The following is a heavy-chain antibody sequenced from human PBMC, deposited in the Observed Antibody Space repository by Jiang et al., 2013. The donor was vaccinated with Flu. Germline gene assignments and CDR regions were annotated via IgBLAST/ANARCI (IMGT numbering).Heavy chain of an antibody. J-gene: IGHJ3*02. D-gene: IGHD3-16*01. V-gene: IGHV4-59*01. CDR3: ARTSIMITFGGARSAFDI. CDR2: IYYSGST. Sequence: KGLEWIGYIYYSGSTNYNPSLKSRVTISVDTSKNQFSLKLSSVTAADTAVYYCARTSIMITFGGARSAFDIWGQGTMVTVSS.